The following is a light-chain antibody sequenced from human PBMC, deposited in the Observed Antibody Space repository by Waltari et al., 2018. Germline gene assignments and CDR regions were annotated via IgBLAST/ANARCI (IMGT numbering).Light chain of an antibody. CDR1: GSDVCAYDY. CDR2: DVY. J-gene: IGLJ2*01. V-gene: IGLV2-14*01. CDR3: SSYTSSGVV. Sequence: QSALTQPASVSGSPGQAILISSPGTGSDVCAYDYVSWYQQYPGKAPRLIIYDVYNRPSGVSNRFSGSKSDNTASLTISGLQAEDESVYYCSSYTSSGVVFGGGTKLTVL.